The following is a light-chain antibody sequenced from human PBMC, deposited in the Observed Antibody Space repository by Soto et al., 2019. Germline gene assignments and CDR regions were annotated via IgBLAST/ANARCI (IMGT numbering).Light chain of an antibody. V-gene: IGKV1-5*03. Sequence: DIKMNQSPSTLSGTIGDRVTITCRASQTISSWLAWYQQKPGKAPKLLIYKASTLKSGVPSRFSGSGSGTEFTLTISSLQPDDFATYSCQPYNSWTFGQGAKVDNK. CDR2: KAS. CDR3: QPYNSWT. J-gene: IGKJ1*01. CDR1: QTISSW.